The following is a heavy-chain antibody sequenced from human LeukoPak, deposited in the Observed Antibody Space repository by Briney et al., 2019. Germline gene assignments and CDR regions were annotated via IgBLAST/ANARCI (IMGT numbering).Heavy chain of an antibody. CDR2: IYYSGNT. Sequence: SETLSLTCTVSGGSISSSSYYWGWIRQPPGKGLEWIGSIYYSGNTYYNPSLKSRVTISVDTSKNQFPLKLSSVTAADTSVSYCARHRLDIVVVPAGIAGYFDLWGRGTLVTVSS. D-gene: IGHD2-2*01. CDR3: ARHRLDIVVVPAGIAGYFDL. J-gene: IGHJ2*01. V-gene: IGHV4-39*01. CDR1: GGSISSSSYY.